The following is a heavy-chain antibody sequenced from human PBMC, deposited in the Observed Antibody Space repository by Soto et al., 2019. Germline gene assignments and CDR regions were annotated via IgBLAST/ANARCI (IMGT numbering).Heavy chain of an antibody. CDR1: GETFNAYD. V-gene: IGHV1-2*02. D-gene: IGHD6-19*01. J-gene: IGHJ4*02. CDR2: INPNSGDA. Sequence: SVKVSCAALGETFNAYDMHWARPAPGQGLEWMGWINPNSGDATYAQKFQGRVTMTMDTSITTAYMELSSLSYDDTAVYYCAREASAVLALDDWGQGTLVTVSS. CDR3: AREASAVLALDD.